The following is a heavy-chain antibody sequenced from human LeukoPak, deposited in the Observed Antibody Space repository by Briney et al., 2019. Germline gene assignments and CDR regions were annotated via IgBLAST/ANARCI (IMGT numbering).Heavy chain of an antibody. V-gene: IGHV1-2*02. Sequence: ASVKVSCKASGYTFTGYYMHWVRQAPGQGLEWMGWINPNSGGTDYAQKFQGRVTMTRDTSISTAYMELSRLRSDDTAVYYCARRRIVGALYGMDVWGQGTTVTVSS. CDR1: GYTFTGYY. D-gene: IGHD1-26*01. J-gene: IGHJ6*02. CDR3: ARRRIVGALYGMDV. CDR2: INPNSGGT.